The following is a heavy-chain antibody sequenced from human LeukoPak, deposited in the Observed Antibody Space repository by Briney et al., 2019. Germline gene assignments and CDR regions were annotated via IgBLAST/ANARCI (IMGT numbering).Heavy chain of an antibody. Sequence: SETLSLICTVSGVSISSDYWSWIRLPPGKGLEWIGYVYYSGSSNYNPSLKSRVTMSVDTSKNQFSLKLTSVTAADTAVYYCARRLRQSLFDPWGQGTLVTVSS. D-gene: IGHD4-17*01. J-gene: IGHJ5*02. CDR1: GVSISSDY. V-gene: IGHV4-59*08. CDR2: VYYSGSS. CDR3: ARRLRQSLFDP.